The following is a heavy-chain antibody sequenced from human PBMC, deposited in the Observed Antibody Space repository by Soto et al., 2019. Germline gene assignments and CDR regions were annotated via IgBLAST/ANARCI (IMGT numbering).Heavy chain of an antibody. CDR1: GYTFTSYG. J-gene: IGHJ4*02. V-gene: IGHV1-18*01. CDR3: ARESSYYDFWIGYLSSRDFFDY. Sequence: QVQLVQSGAEVKKPGASVKVSCKASGYTFTSYGISWVRQAPGQGLEWMGWISAYNGNTNYAQKLQGRVTMTTDTSTSTAVMELRSMRSDDTAVYYCARESSYYDFWIGYLSSRDFFDYWGQGTLVTVSS. D-gene: IGHD3-3*01. CDR2: ISAYNGNT.